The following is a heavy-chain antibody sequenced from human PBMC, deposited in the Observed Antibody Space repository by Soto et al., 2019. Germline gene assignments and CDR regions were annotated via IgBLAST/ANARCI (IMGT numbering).Heavy chain of an antibody. CDR3: ARASGWYIFDY. D-gene: IGHD6-19*01. CDR1: GGSFSGYY. J-gene: IGHJ4*02. Sequence: SETLSLTCAVYGGSFSGYYWSWIRQPPGKGLEWIGEINHSGSTNYNPSLKSRVTISVDTSKNQFSLKLSSVTAADTAVYYCARASGWYIFDYWGQGTLVTVSS. CDR2: INHSGST. V-gene: IGHV4-34*01.